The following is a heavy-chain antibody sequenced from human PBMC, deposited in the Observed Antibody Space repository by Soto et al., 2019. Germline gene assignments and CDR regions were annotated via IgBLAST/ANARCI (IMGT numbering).Heavy chain of an antibody. V-gene: IGHV1-18*01. CDR2: ISAYNGNT. D-gene: IGHD3-3*01. CDR3: ARGTGITIFGVVTVDDAFDI. J-gene: IGHJ3*02. Sequence: AQVKVSCKPSEFTFTSYAITWVRQAPGQGLEWMGWISAYNGNTNYAQKLQGRVTMTTDTSTSTAYMEMWSLRSDDTAVYYCARGTGITIFGVVTVDDAFDIWGQGTMVTVSS. CDR1: EFTFTSYA.